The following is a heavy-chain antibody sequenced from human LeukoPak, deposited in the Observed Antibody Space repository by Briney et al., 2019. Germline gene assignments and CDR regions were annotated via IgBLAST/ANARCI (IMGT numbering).Heavy chain of an antibody. V-gene: IGHV1-69*01. Sequence: SVKVSCKASGGTFSSYAISWVRQAPGQGLEWMGGIIPIFGTANYAQKFQGRVTITADESTSTAYMELSSLRSEDTAVYYCARVLCSGGSYYSNYYYYGMDVWGQGTTVTVSS. CDR1: GGTFSSYA. CDR2: IIPIFGTA. D-gene: IGHD2-15*01. J-gene: IGHJ6*02. CDR3: ARVLCSGGSYYSNYYYYGMDV.